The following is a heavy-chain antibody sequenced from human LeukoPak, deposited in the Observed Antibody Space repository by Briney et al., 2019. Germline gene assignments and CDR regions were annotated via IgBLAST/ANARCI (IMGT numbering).Heavy chain of an antibody. CDR3: ARGGSYLGHCDY. CDR2: IYHTGST. J-gene: IGHJ4*02. Sequence: PSETLSLTCTVSGASISSYYWSWIRQPAGKGLEWIGYIYHTGSTSYSPSLKSRVTISADTSKNKFSLKLSSVTAADTAVYYCARGGSYLGHCDYWGQGSLVTVSS. D-gene: IGHD1-26*01. CDR1: GASISSYY. V-gene: IGHV4-59*01.